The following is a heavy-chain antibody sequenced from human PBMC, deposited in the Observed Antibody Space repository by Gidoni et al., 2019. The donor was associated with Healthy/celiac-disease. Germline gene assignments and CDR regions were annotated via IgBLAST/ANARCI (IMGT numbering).Heavy chain of an antibody. V-gene: IGHV4-30-4*01. J-gene: IGHJ4*02. Sequence: QVQLQESGPGLVKPSQTLSLTCTVSGGSISSGDYYWRWIRQPPGKGLEWIGYIYYSGSTYYNPSLKSRVTISVDTSKNQFSLKLSSVTAADTAVYYCARAARNRSLWDIVATIRFFDYWGQGTLVTVSS. CDR2: IYYSGST. CDR1: GGSISSGDYY. D-gene: IGHD5-12*01. CDR3: ARAARNRSLWDIVATIRFFDY.